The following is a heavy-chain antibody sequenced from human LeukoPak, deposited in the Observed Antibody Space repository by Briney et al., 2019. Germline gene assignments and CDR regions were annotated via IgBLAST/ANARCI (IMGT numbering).Heavy chain of an antibody. V-gene: IGHV1-18*01. CDR3: ARGRYGSSWGSDY. CDR1: GGTFTSYG. CDR2: ISAYNGNT. J-gene: IGHJ4*02. Sequence: ASVKVSCKASGGTFTSYGISWVRQAPGQGLEWMGWISAYNGNTNYAQKFQGRVTITTDESTSTAYMELSSLRSEDTAVYYCARGRYGSSWGSDYWGQGTLVTVSS. D-gene: IGHD1-26*01.